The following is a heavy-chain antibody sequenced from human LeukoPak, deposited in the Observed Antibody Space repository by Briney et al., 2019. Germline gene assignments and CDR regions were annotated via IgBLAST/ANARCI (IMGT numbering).Heavy chain of an antibody. J-gene: IGHJ1*01. CDR2: IYYSGST. Sequence: SETLSLTCTVSGGSISSYYWSWIRQPPGKGLEWTGYIYYSGSTNYNPSLKSRVTISVDTSKNQFSLKLSPVTAADTAVYYCASPGYYDSSGYSFQHWGQGTLVTVSS. V-gene: IGHV4-59*01. CDR1: GGSISSYY. CDR3: ASPGYYDSSGYSFQH. D-gene: IGHD3-22*01.